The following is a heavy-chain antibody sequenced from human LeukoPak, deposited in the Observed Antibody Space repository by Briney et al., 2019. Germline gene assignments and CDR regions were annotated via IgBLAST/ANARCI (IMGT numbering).Heavy chain of an antibody. D-gene: IGHD3-3*01. Sequence: ASVKVSCKASGGTFSSYAISWVRQAPGQGLEWMGGIVPIFNTANYAQKFQGRITITTDESTSTAYMELSSLRSEDTALYYCARERAIFGVVTFDYWGQGTLVTVSS. CDR3: ARERAIFGVVTFDY. V-gene: IGHV1-69*05. J-gene: IGHJ4*02. CDR1: GGTFSSYA. CDR2: IVPIFNTA.